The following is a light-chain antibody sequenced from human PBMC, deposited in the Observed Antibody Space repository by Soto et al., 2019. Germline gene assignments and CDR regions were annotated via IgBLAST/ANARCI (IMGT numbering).Light chain of an antibody. V-gene: IGKV3-11*01. J-gene: IGKJ3*01. Sequence: EIVLTQSPATLSLSPGERATLSCRASQSVSSYLAWYQQKPGQAPRLLIYDASNKATGIPARFSGSGSGTDSTLTISTLAPDDFAVYYCQQRSNWPQVTFGPGTKVDIK. CDR2: DAS. CDR1: QSVSSY. CDR3: QQRSNWPQVT.